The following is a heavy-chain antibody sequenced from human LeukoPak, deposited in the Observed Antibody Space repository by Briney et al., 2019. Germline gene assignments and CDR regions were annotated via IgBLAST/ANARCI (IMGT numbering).Heavy chain of an antibody. Sequence: GGSLRLSCAASGFTFSDYYMSWIRQAPGKGLEWVSVISDSGGSTYYADSVKGRFTISRDNSKNTLHLQMNSLRAEDTAVYYCAKGRGSGYYTPFDYWGQGTLVTVSS. D-gene: IGHD3-22*01. J-gene: IGHJ4*02. CDR2: ISDSGGST. V-gene: IGHV3-23*01. CDR3: AKGRGSGYYTPFDY. CDR1: GFTFSDYY.